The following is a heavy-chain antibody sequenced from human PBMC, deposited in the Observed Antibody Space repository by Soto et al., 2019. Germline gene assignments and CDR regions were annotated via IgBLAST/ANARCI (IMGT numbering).Heavy chain of an antibody. CDR2: IGTSIT. J-gene: IGHJ4*02. CDR3: VSGGRLQRWDF. CDR1: GFSFSTTG. D-gene: IGHD6-25*01. V-gene: IGHV3-23*01. Sequence: GGSLRLSCAASGFSFSTTGMSWVRLAPGRGLEWVSSIGTSITFYSDSVRGRVTISRDNSKNMLFLQMNSRRADDTARYYCVSGGRLQRWDFWGQGTPVTVSS.